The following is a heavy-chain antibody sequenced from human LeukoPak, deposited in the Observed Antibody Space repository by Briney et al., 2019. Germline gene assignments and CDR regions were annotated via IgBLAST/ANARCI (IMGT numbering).Heavy chain of an antibody. J-gene: IGHJ4*02. CDR2: IYYSGST. V-gene: IGHV4-39*01. CDR3: ARQGYSSSWYPLGY. Sequence: SETLSLTCTVSGGSIGSSSYYWGWIRQPPGKGLEWIGSIYYSGSTYYNPSLKSRVTISVDTSKNQFSLKLSSVTAADTAVYYCARQGYSSSWYPLGYWGQGTLVTVSS. CDR1: GGSIGSSSYY. D-gene: IGHD6-13*01.